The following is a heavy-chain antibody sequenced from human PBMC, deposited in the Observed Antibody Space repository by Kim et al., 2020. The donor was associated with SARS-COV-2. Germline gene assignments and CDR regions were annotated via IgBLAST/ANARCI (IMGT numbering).Heavy chain of an antibody. J-gene: IGHJ6*02. Sequence: GGSLRLSCAASGFIFSDYYMSWVRQAPGKGLEWVSYISSSGRVIHYADSVKGRFTISRDNTKNSIYLQMNSLRAEDTAVYYCARDEEDSGLDWRSDYYHGMDVWGPGAPVTVSS. CDR1: GFIFSDYY. CDR3: ARDEEDSGLDWRSDYYHGMDV. CDR2: ISSSGRVI. V-gene: IGHV3-11*04. D-gene: IGHD5-12*01.